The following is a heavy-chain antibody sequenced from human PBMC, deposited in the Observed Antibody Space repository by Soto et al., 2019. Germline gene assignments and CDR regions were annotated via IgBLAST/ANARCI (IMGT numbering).Heavy chain of an antibody. J-gene: IGHJ5*02. V-gene: IGHV1-18*01. Sequence: QVQLVQSGAEVKKPGASVKVSCKTSGYTFTSYGVSWVRQAPGQGLEWMGWISGYNGNTNYAQNLQDRITMTTDTSRSTAYMELRSLGSDDTAVYYCARWDLTTGGRFDPWGQGTLVTVSS. CDR1: GYTFTSYG. CDR3: ARWDLTTGGRFDP. CDR2: ISGYNGNT. D-gene: IGHD4-17*01.